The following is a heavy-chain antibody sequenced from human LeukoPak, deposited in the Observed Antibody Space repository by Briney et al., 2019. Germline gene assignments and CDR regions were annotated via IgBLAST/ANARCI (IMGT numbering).Heavy chain of an antibody. CDR3: ARDRSGYYDY. D-gene: IGHD3-22*01. CDR2: IYYSGST. CDR1: GGSISSYY. Sequence: SETLSLTCTVSGGSISSYYWSWIRQPPGKGLEWIGYIYYSGSTNYNPSLKSRVTTSVDTSKNQFSLKLSSVTAADTAVYYCARDRSGYYDYWGQGTLVTVSS. J-gene: IGHJ4*02. V-gene: IGHV4-59*01.